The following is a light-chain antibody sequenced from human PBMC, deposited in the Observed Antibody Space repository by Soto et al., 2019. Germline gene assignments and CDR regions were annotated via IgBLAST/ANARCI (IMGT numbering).Light chain of an antibody. CDR3: QQRSNWPPEYT. J-gene: IGKJ2*01. V-gene: IGKV3-11*01. Sequence: EIVLTQSPATLSLSPGERATLSCRASQSVSSYLAWYQQKPGQAPRLLIYDASNRATGIPARFSGSGSGTDFTLTIISLEPEDFAVYYCQQRSNWPPEYTFGQGTKLEIK. CDR1: QSVSSY. CDR2: DAS.